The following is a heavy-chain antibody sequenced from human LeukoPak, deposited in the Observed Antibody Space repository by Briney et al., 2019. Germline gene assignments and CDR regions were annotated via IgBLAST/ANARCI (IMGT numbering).Heavy chain of an antibody. CDR2: IYYSGST. D-gene: IGHD1-26*01. J-gene: IGHJ4*02. CDR3: ATMSGTYYKFDY. V-gene: IGHV4-61*01. Sequence: SETLSLTCTVSGGSISSGSISSYYWSWIRQPPGKGLEWIGYIYYSGSTNYNPSLKSRVTISVDTSKNQFSLKLGSVTAADTAVYYCATMSGTYYKFDYWGQGTLVTVSS. CDR1: GGSISSGSISSYY.